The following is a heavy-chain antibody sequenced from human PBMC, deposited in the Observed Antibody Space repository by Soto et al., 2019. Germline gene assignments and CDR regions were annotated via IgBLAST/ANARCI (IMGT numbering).Heavy chain of an antibody. V-gene: IGHV3-23*01. D-gene: IGHD3-22*01. CDR1: GFTFSSYA. CDR3: AKDSWDYDSSGYYDY. Sequence: PGGSLRLSCAASGFTFSSYAMSWVRQAPGKGLEWVSAISGSGGSTYYADSVKGRFTISRDNSKNTLYLQMNSLRAEDTAVYYCAKDSWDYDSSGYYDYWGQGTLVTVSS. J-gene: IGHJ4*02. CDR2: ISGSGGST.